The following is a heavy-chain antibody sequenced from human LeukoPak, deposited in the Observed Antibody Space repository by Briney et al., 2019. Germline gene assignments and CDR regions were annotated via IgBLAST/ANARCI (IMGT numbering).Heavy chain of an antibody. D-gene: IGHD2-15*01. V-gene: IGHV4-39*01. Sequence: PSETLSLTCTASGGSISSSSYYWGWIRQPPGKGLEWIGSIYYSGSTYYSASLKSRVTISVDASKNQFSLKLSSVTAADTAVYYCASAGYCSGGSCFSFDYWGQGTLVTVSS. CDR3: ASAGYCSGGSCFSFDY. J-gene: IGHJ4*02. CDR2: IYYSGST. CDR1: GGSISSSSYY.